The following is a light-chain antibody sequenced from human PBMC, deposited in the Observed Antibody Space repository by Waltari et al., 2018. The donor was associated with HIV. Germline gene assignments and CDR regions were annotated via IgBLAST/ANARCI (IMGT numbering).Light chain of an antibody. CDR1: SSHIGSYY. V-gene: IGLV1-47*01. Sequence: QSVMTQPPSASGTPGQRVTIACSGCSSHIGSYYVYWYQQLPGTAPKLLIDRNNQRPSGVPDRFSGSKSGTSASLAISGLRSEDEADYYCAAWADSLSAVVFGGGTKLTVL. CDR3: AAWADSLSAVV. J-gene: IGLJ2*01. CDR2: RNN.